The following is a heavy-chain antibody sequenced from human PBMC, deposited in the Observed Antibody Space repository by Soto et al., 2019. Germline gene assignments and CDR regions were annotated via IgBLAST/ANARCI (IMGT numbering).Heavy chain of an antibody. CDR2: ISYHGSDK. D-gene: IGHD4-17*01. CDR3: AKDPLTTTVTTVGY. V-gene: IGHV3-30*18. CDR1: GFTFSNYG. J-gene: IGHJ4*02. Sequence: QVQLVESGGGVVQPGRSLRLSCAASGFTFSNYGMHWVRQAPGKGLEWVAVISYHGSDKYYADSVKGRFTNSRDNSKNTLYLQMDSLRAEDTAVYYCAKDPLTTTVTTVGYWGQGTLVTVSS.